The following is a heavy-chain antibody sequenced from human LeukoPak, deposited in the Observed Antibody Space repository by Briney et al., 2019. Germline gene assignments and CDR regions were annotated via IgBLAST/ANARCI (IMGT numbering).Heavy chain of an antibody. V-gene: IGHV4-61*08. CDR1: GGSISSGDYY. CDR2: IYYSGST. Sequence: PSETLSLTCTVSGGSISSGDYYWSWIRQPPGKGLEWIGYIYYSGSTNYNPSLKSPVTISVDTSKNQFSLKLSSVTAADTAVYYCARHSRTPSYDYVWGSYRPPRHFDYWGQGTLVTVSS. J-gene: IGHJ4*02. D-gene: IGHD3-16*02. CDR3: ARHSRTPSYDYVWGSYRPPRHFDY.